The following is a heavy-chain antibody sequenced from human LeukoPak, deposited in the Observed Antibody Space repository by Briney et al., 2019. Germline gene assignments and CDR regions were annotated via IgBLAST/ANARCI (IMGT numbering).Heavy chain of an antibody. CDR2: IIPIFGTA. V-gene: IGHV1-69*13. D-gene: IGHD2-8*01. Sequence: SVKVSCKASGGTFSSYAISWVRQAPGQGLEWMGGIIPIFGTANYAQKFQGRVTITADESTSTAYMELSSLRSEDTAVYYCAREDIVLMAHAFDIWGQGTMVTVSS. CDR3: AREDIVLMAHAFDI. CDR1: GGTFSSYA. J-gene: IGHJ3*02.